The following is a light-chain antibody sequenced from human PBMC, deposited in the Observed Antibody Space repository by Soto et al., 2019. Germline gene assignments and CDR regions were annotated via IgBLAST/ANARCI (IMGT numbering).Light chain of an antibody. CDR3: GTWDSSLTTFV. J-gene: IGLJ1*01. Sequence: QPPSVSAAPGQKVTISCSGSSSDIGRNYVSWYKHLPRTAPKLLIYENYKRPSGIPDRFSGSKSGTSATLGITGLQTGDEVDYYCGTWDSSLTTFVFGTGTKVTVL. CDR1: SSDIGRNY. V-gene: IGLV1-51*02. CDR2: ENY.